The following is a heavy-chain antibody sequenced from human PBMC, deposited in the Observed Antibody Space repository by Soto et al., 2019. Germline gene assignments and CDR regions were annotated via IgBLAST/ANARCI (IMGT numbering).Heavy chain of an antibody. Sequence: PGGSLRLSCAASGFTFSSYAMHWVRQVPGKGLEWVTLISYDGSKKFYADSVKGRFTIPRDQSKSTLYLQMNSLRDDDTAMYYCARDNAPVAGTSLPGYWGQGTLVTVSS. CDR1: GFTFSSYA. D-gene: IGHD6-19*01. CDR2: ISYDGSKK. CDR3: ARDNAPVAGTSLPGY. J-gene: IGHJ4*02. V-gene: IGHV3-30*01.